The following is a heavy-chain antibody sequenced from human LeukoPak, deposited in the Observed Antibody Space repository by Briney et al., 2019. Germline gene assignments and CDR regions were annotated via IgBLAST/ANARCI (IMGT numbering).Heavy chain of an antibody. CDR1: GGSVSSYY. Sequence: SETLSLTCAVSGGSVSSYYWSWMRQPPGKGLEWIGYVCYSGSTNYNPALKSRVTISLDTSENQFSLKLSSVTAADTAVYYYAREANSPTARYWYFDLWGRGTQVTVSS. J-gene: IGHJ2*01. CDR3: AREANSPTARYWYFDL. V-gene: IGHV4-59*02. D-gene: IGHD2-21*01. CDR2: VCYSGST.